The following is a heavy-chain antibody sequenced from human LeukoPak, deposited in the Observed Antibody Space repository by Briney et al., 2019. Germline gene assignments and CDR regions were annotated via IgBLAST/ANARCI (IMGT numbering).Heavy chain of an antibody. V-gene: IGHV1-18*01. Sequence: ASVTVSCTTSGYTFTTFGISWVRQAPGQGLEWMGWISAYNGNTNYAQKLQGRVTMTTDTSTSTAYMELRSLRSDDTAVYYCARGPSGSYSDYWGQGTLVTVSS. CDR2: ISAYNGNT. J-gene: IGHJ4*02. D-gene: IGHD1-26*01. CDR1: GYTFTTFG. CDR3: ARGPSGSYSDY.